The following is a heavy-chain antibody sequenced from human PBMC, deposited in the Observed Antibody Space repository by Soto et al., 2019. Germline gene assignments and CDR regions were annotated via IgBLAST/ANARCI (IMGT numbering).Heavy chain of an antibody. D-gene: IGHD3-22*01. CDR2: ISSSSSYI. CDR1: GFTFSSYS. V-gene: IGHV3-21*01. J-gene: IGHJ5*02. Sequence: EVQLVESGGGLVKPGGSLRLSCAASGFTFSSYSMNWVRQAPGKGLEWVSSISSSSSYIYYADSVKGRFTISRDNAKNSLYLQMNSRRAEDTAVYYCARDSVVRRGYDDSSLNWFDPWGQGTLVTVSS. CDR3: ARDSVVRRGYDDSSLNWFDP.